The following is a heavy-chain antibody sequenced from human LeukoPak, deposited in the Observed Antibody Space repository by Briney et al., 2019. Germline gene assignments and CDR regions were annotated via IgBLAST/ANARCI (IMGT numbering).Heavy chain of an antibody. CDR1: GLTFSSYA. CDR2: ICSNGGST. CDR3: AREVWGGYCGGDCYSEGAFDI. Sequence: GGSLTLSCAPSGLTFSSYAMHWVRQAPGKGLEYVSAICSNGGSTYYANSVKGRFTISRDNSQNTLYLQMGSLRAEDMAVYYCAREVWGGYCGGDCYSEGAFDIWGQGTMVTVSS. D-gene: IGHD2-21*02. J-gene: IGHJ3*02. V-gene: IGHV3-64*01.